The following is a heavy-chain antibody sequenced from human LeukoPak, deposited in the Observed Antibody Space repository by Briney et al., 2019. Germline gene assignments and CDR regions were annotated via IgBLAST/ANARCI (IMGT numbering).Heavy chain of an antibody. CDR3: ARTEYGYNRFDP. CDR2: INPNSGGT. Sequence: ASVKVSCKASGYTFSGYDMHWVRQAPGQGLEWMGWINPNSGGTNYAQKFQGRVTITADKSTSTAYMELSSLRSEDTAVYYCARTEYGYNRFDPWGQGTLVTVSS. J-gene: IGHJ5*02. CDR1: GYTFSGYD. V-gene: IGHV1-2*02. D-gene: IGHD5-24*01.